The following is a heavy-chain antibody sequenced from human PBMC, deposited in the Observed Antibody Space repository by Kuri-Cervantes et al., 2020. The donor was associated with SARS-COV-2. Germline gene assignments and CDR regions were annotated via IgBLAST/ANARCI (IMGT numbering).Heavy chain of an antibody. V-gene: IGHV4-61*01. D-gene: IGHD3-3*01. CDR1: GGSVSSGSYY. J-gene: IGHJ6*02. Sequence: SETLSLTCTVSGGSVSSGSYYWSWIRQPPGKGLEWIGYIYYSGSTNYNPSLKSRVTISVDTSKNQFSLKLSSVTAADTAVYYCARGVTIFGGDVWGQGTTVTVSS. CDR2: IYYSGST. CDR3: ARGVTIFGGDV.